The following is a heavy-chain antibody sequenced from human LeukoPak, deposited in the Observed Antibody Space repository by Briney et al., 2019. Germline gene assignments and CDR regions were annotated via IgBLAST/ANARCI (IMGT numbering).Heavy chain of an antibody. D-gene: IGHD2-15*01. Sequence: GASVKVSCKASGYTFTGYYMHWVRQAPGQGLEWMGWINPNSGGTNYAQKFQGRVTMTRDTSISTAYMELSRLRTDDTAVYYCARAVPGYCSGGSCYHFDYWGQGTLVTVSS. V-gene: IGHV1-2*02. CDR2: INPNSGGT. CDR1: GYTFTGYY. J-gene: IGHJ4*02. CDR3: ARAVPGYCSGGSCYHFDY.